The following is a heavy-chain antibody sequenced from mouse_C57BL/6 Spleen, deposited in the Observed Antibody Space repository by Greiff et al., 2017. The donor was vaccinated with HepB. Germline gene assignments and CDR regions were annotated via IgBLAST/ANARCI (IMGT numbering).Heavy chain of an antibody. CDR1: GYTFTDYY. Sequence: VQLQQSGPELVKPGASVKISCKASGYTFTDYYMNWVKQSHGKSLEWIGDINPNNGGTSYNQKFKGKATLTVDKSSSTAYMELRSLTSEDSAVYYCARVTGTRDAWFAYWGQGTLVTVSA. V-gene: IGHV1-26*01. CDR2: INPNNGGT. CDR3: ARVTGTRDAWFAY. J-gene: IGHJ3*01. D-gene: IGHD4-1*01.